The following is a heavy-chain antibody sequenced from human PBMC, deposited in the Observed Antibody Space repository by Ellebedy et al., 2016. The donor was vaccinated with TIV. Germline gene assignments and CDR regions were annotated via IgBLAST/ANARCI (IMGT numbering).Heavy chain of an antibody. V-gene: IGHV4-4*02. CDR2: VYHTGHT. J-gene: IGHJ5*02. CDR1: RDSINNDNF. D-gene: IGHD5-24*01. Sequence: MPSETLSLTCGVSRDSINNDNFLSWVRQPPGRGLEWIGEVYHTGHTNYNPSLRSRVTITVDKSKGKFSLTLRSMTAADTAVYFCARDWTRGGGYIPHWFDPWGQGTLVTVSS. CDR3: ARDWTRGGGYIPHWFDP.